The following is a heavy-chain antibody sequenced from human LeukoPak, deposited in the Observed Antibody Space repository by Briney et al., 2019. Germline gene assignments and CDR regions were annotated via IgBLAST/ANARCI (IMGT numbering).Heavy chain of an antibody. V-gene: IGHV3-13*01. J-gene: IGHJ4*02. CDR1: GFTFNTDD. D-gene: IGHD1/OR15-1a*01. CDR2: IGHAGDT. CDR3: VRINEHNYFDD. Sequence: GGSLRLSCAASGFTFNTDDMHWVRQVTGKGLEWVSAIGHAGDTYYSGSVKGRFTISRENVKNSLYLQMNSLRAGDTAVYYCVRINEHNYFDDWGQGTLVTVSS.